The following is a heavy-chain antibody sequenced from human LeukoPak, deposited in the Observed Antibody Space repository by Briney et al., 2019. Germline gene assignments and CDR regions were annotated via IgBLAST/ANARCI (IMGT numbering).Heavy chain of an antibody. Sequence: SVTLSLTCTVSGGSISSYYWSWIRQPPGKGLEWIGYIYYSGSTNYNPSLKSRVTISVDTSKNQFSLKLSSVTAADTAVYYCARHKYSSSWCFDYWGQGTLVTVSS. CDR2: IYYSGST. CDR3: ARHKYSSSWCFDY. CDR1: GGSISSYY. J-gene: IGHJ4*02. D-gene: IGHD6-13*01. V-gene: IGHV4-59*08.